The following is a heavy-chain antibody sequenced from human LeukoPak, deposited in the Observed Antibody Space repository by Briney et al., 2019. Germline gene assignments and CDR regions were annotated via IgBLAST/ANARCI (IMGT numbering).Heavy chain of an antibody. J-gene: IGHJ3*02. V-gene: IGHV1-18*01. CDR3: ARDLVVGATMANDI. Sequence: ASVRVSCKAAGYTFTNYGISWVRQAPGQGLEWMGWISAHNGNTNYAQKLQGRVTMTTDTSTSTAYMELSRLRSDDTAVYYCARDLVVGATMANDIWGQGTMVTVSS. CDR2: ISAHNGNT. D-gene: IGHD1-26*01. CDR1: GYTFTNYG.